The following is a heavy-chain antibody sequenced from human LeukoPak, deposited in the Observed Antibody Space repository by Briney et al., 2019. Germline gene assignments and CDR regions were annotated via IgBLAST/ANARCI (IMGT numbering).Heavy chain of an antibody. CDR1: GYSFTSNW. Sequence: GESLKMSCKGSGYSFTSNWIGWVRQMPGKGLEWMGIIFPGDSDTRYSPSFQGQVTISADKSINTAYLQWTSLKASDTAMYYCARQLTTLRGFDIWGQGTMVTASS. V-gene: IGHV5-51*01. CDR2: IFPGDSDT. J-gene: IGHJ3*02. D-gene: IGHD4-11*01. CDR3: ARQLTTLRGFDI.